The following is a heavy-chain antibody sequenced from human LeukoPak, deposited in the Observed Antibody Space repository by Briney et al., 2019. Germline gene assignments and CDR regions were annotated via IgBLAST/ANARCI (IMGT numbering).Heavy chain of an antibody. Sequence: GGSLRLSCAVSGFTFSDYYMSWIRQAPGKGLEWVSYISSGGSTISHADSVKGRFTISRDNSKNTLYLQMNSLRAEDTAVYYCAKDRGYMDSRLGFDYWGQGTLVTVSS. D-gene: IGHD3-10*01. J-gene: IGHJ4*02. CDR3: AKDRGYMDSRLGFDY. CDR1: GFTFSDYY. V-gene: IGHV3-11*01. CDR2: ISSGGSTI.